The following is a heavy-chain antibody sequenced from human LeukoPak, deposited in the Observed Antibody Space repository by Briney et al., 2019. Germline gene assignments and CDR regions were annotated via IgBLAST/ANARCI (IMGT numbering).Heavy chain of an antibody. CDR2: IYSGGST. V-gene: IGHV3-53*01. D-gene: IGHD2-2*01. CDR1: GFTVSSNY. Sequence: GGSLRLSCAASGFTVSSNYMSWVRQAPGKGLEWVSVIYSGGSTYYADSVKGRFTISRDNSKNTLYLQMNSLRAEDTAVYYCAKDLPAAYFDSWGQGTLVTVSS. CDR3: AKDLPAAYFDS. J-gene: IGHJ4*02.